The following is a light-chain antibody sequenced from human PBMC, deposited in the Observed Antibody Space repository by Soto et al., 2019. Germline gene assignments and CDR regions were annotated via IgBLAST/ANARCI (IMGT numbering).Light chain of an antibody. V-gene: IGKV1-5*01. J-gene: IGKJ5*01. CDR3: QQYNSYAIT. Sequence: IQVTQSPYTLSASVGDRVTITCRASQSISSWLAWYQQKPGKAPKLLIYDASSLESGVPSRFSGSGSGTEFTLTISSLQPDDFATYYCQQYNSYAITFGQGTRLEIK. CDR1: QSISSW. CDR2: DAS.